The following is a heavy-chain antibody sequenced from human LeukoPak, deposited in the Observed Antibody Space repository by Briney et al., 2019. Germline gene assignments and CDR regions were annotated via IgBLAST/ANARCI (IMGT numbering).Heavy chain of an antibody. V-gene: IGHV4-61*02. J-gene: IGHJ4*02. CDR1: GGSISSGSYY. Sequence: SSQTLSLTCTVSGGSISSGSYYWSWIRQPAGKGLEWIGRIYTSGSTNYNPSLKSRVTISVDTSKNQFSLKLSSVTAADTAVYYCAREDMSGAEDYWGQGTLVTVSS. D-gene: IGHD2-15*01. CDR3: AREDMSGAEDY. CDR2: IYTSGST.